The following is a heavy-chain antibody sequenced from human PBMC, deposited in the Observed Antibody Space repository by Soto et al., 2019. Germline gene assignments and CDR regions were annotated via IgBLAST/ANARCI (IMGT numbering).Heavy chain of an antibody. CDR1: GFTFSSYW. CDR3: ARAYSSSFLGNYYYYMDV. CDR2: INSDGSST. J-gene: IGHJ6*03. Sequence: GGSRRLSCAASGFTFSSYWMHWVRQAPGKGLVWVSRINSDGSSTSYADSVKGRFTISRDNAKNTLYLQMNSLRAEDTAVYYCARAYSSSFLGNYYYYMDVWGKGTTVTVSS. D-gene: IGHD6-6*01. V-gene: IGHV3-74*01.